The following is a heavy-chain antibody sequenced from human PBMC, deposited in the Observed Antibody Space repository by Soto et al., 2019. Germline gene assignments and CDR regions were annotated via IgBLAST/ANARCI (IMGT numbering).Heavy chain of an antibody. Sequence: GGSLRLSCVASGFSVKTTYVNWVRQAPGKGLEWVSLIQNRGSTFYAGSVRGRFTISKDNSKNTVYLQVDSLRAEDTAVYYCTKEYYYYMDVWGKGTTVTVSS. CDR1: GFSVKTTY. CDR2: IQNRGST. J-gene: IGHJ6*03. CDR3: TKEYYYYMDV. V-gene: IGHV3-53*01.